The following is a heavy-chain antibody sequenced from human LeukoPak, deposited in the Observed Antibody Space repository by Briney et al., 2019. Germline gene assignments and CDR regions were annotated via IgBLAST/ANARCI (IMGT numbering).Heavy chain of an antibody. CDR2: VFFDGINK. CDR3: AKDGYCSGRSCYGFDS. J-gene: IGHJ4*02. D-gene: IGHD2-15*01. CDR1: GFIFKHFH. V-gene: IGHV3-33*06. Sequence: GVSLTLSCTASGFIFKHFHMHWLPQAPGKGLVWVTVVFFDGINKDDEDAVKGRFTVSRDNSKSTIYLEMKSLRAEDRAVYYCAKDGYCSGRSCYGFDSWGQGTRVIVSS.